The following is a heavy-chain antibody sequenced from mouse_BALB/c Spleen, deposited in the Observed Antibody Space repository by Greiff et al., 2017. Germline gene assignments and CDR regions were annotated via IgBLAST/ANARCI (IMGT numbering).Heavy chain of an antibody. J-gene: IGHJ2*01. D-gene: IGHD3-3*01. Sequence: EVQRVESGGGLVKPGGSLKLSCAASGFTFSSYTMSWVRQTPEKRLEWVATISSGGSYTYYPDSVKGRFTISRDNAKNTLYLQMSSLKSEDTAMYYCTRDRDFYFDYWGQGTTLTVSS. CDR1: GFTFSSYT. CDR3: TRDRDFYFDY. V-gene: IGHV5-6-4*01. CDR2: ISSGGSYT.